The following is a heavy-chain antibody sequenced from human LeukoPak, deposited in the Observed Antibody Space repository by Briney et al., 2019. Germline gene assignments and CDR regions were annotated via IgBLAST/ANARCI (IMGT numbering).Heavy chain of an antibody. V-gene: IGHV1-2*02. CDR1: GYTFTGYY. D-gene: IGHD4-11*01. CDR3: ARFYSNYVDYAFDI. Sequence: ASVKVSCTASGYTFTGYYMHWVRQAPGQGLEWMGWINPNSGGTNYAQKFQGRVTMTRDTSISTAYMELSRLRSDDTAVYYCARFYSNYVDYAFDIWGQGTMVTVSS. CDR2: INPNSGGT. J-gene: IGHJ3*02.